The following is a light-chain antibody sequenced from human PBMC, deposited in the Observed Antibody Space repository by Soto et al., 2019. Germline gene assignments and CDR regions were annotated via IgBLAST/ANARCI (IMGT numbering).Light chain of an antibody. CDR3: QQRSNWPPIT. CDR2: DAS. CDR1: QSLVYSDGNTY. J-gene: IGKJ5*01. V-gene: IGKV2-30*01. Sequence: DVVMTQSPLSLPVTLGQPASISCRSSQSLVYSDGNTYLNWYQQKPGQAPRLLIYDASNRATGIPARFSGSGSGTDFTLTISSLEPEDFAVYYCQQRSNWPPITFGQGTRLEIK.